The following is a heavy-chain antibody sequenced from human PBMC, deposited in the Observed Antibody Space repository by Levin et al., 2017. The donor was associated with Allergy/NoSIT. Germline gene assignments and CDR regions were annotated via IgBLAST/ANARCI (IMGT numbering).Heavy chain of an antibody. D-gene: IGHD3-22*01. CDR2: VSHLGRT. CDR1: GASVSSSAYY. Sequence: SETLSLTCAVSGASVSSSAYYWAWIRQPPGERLEWVGSVSHLGRTYYNPSLKSRGTISVDASQNQVSLSLTSVTAADTAVYYCARLDYYDRREFDFWGQGTLVTVSS. CDR3: ARLDYYDRREFDF. V-gene: IGHV4-39*01. J-gene: IGHJ4*02.